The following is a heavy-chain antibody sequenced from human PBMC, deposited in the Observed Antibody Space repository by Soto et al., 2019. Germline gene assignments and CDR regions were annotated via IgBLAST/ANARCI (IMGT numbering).Heavy chain of an antibody. CDR1: GGSISSYY. CDR3: ARGGDILTGYHPNWFDP. D-gene: IGHD3-9*01. CDR2: IYYSGST. V-gene: IGHV4-59*01. J-gene: IGHJ5*02. Sequence: PSETLSLTCTVSGGSISSYYWSWIRQPPGKGLEWIGYIYYSGSTNYNPSLKSRVTISVDTSKNQFSLKLSSVTAADTAVYYCARGGDILTGYHPNWFDPWGQGTLVTVSS.